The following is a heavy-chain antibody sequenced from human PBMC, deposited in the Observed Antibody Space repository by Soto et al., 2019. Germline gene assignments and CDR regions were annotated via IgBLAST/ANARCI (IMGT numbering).Heavy chain of an antibody. CDR2: IYYSGST. J-gene: IGHJ4*02. Sequence: QVQLQESGPGLVKPSETLSLTCTVSGGSISSYYWSWIRQPPGKGLEWIGYIYYSGSTNYNPSLKSRVTISVDTSKNQFSLKLSSVTAADTAVYYCARHGFSSGDYGPLLFVDYWGQGTLVTVSS. V-gene: IGHV4-59*08. D-gene: IGHD3-22*01. CDR3: ARHGFSSGDYGPLLFVDY. CDR1: GGSISSYY.